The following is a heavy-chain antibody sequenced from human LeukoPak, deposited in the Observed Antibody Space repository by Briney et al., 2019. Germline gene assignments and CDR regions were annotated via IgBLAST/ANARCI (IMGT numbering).Heavy chain of an antibody. Sequence: GGSLRLSCAASEFTFSNAWMSWVRQAPGKGLEWVGRIKSKSEDGTTGYAAPVKGGFTISRDDSKNTLYLQMNSLKTEDTAVYYCTRGGGGMDVWGKGATVTVSS. V-gene: IGHV3-15*01. CDR2: IKSKSEDGTT. J-gene: IGHJ6*04. CDR1: EFTFSNAW. CDR3: TRGGGGMDV.